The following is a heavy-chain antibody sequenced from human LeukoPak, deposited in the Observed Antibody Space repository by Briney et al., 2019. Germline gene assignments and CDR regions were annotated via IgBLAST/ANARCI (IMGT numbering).Heavy chain of an antibody. J-gene: IGHJ5*02. V-gene: IGHV1-24*01. CDR2: FDPEDGET. CDR3: ATQQPRRYSSGWYVGRTPQSSWSDP. D-gene: IGHD6-19*01. Sequence: GASVKVSCKFSGYTLTGLSMHWVRQAPGKGLEWMGGFDPEDGETIYAQKFQGRVTMTEDTSTDTAYMELSSLRSEDTAVYYCATQQPRRYSSGWYVGRTPQSSWSDPWGQGTLVTVSS. CDR1: GYTLTGLS.